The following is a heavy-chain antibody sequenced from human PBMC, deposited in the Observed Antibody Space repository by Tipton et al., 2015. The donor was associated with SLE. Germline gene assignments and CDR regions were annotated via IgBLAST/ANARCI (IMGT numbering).Heavy chain of an antibody. V-gene: IGHV4-59*01. Sequence: TLSLTCTVSGGAISTFYWSWIRQSAGKGLEWIGYIYYSGKTDYNPSLKSRVTISVDTSKNQFSLKLSSVTAADTAVYYCARQSDTTMVAYFDSWGQGTVVTVSS. J-gene: IGHJ4*02. CDR1: GGAISTFY. CDR3: ARQSDTTMVAYFDS. CDR2: IYYSGKT. D-gene: IGHD5-18*01.